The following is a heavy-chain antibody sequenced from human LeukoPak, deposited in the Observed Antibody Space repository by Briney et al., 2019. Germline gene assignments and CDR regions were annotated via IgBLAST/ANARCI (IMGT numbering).Heavy chain of an antibody. D-gene: IGHD3-9*01. CDR2: INHSGST. CDR1: GGSFSGYY. V-gene: IGHV4-34*01. Sequence: PSETLSLTCAVYGGSFSGYYWSWIRQPPGKGLEWIGEINHSGSTNYNPSLKSRVSISVDTSKNQFSLKLTSVTARDTAVYYCARAGLQRFFDYLGKIDYWGQGILVTVSS. CDR3: ARAGLQRFFDYLGKIDY. J-gene: IGHJ4*02.